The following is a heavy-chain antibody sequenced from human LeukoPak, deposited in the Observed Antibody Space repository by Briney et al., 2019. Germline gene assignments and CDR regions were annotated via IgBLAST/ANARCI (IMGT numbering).Heavy chain of an antibody. CDR1: GGSISTYY. D-gene: IGHD3-22*01. CDR3: ARTYYYDSSGYYTLEYYFDY. CDR2: IYYSGST. V-gene: IGHV4-59*01. J-gene: IGHJ4*02. Sequence: SETLSLTCTVSGGSISTYYWSWIRQPPGKGLEWIGYIYYSGSTNYNPSLKSRVTISVDTSKNQFSLKLSSVTAADTAVYYCARTYYYDSSGYYTLEYYFDYWGQGTLVTVSS.